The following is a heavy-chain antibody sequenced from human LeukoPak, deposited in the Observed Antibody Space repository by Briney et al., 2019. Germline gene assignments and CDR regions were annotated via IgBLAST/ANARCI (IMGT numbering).Heavy chain of an antibody. CDR3: AKAADWLAADYIDY. Sequence: GGALRLSCAASVFTLSSHAMSSVPQAPGKGLEWDSDISASGDTTYYADSVKGRFALSRDNSKNTLDLQMSSLRVEDTAVYYCAKAADWLAADYIDYWGQGTLVTVSS. CDR1: VFTLSSHA. J-gene: IGHJ4*02. D-gene: IGHD3-9*01. V-gene: IGHV3-23*01. CDR2: ISASGDTT.